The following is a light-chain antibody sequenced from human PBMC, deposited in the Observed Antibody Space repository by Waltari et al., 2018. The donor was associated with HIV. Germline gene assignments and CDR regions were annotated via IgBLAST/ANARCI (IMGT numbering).Light chain of an antibody. CDR1: SSDVGGYNY. J-gene: IGLJ3*02. CDR3: NSYTSTTTRWL. Sequence: QSALTQPASVSGSPGQSIIISCTGTSSDVGGYNYVSWYQQHPGKAPKLIIFDVGNRPSGASNRFAGSKSGNTASLTISGLQTEDEAEYYCNSYTSTTTRWLFGGGTRLTVL. CDR2: DVG. V-gene: IGLV2-14*03.